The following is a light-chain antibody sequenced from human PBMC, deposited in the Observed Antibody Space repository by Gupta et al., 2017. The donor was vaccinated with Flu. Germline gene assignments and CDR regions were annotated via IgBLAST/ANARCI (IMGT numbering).Light chain of an antibody. V-gene: IGLV1-44*01. Sequence: QSVLTQPPSASGTPGPWFTIACSGSSSNIGSTTVNWYQQLPGTAPNLLMYSNSQRPSGVPDRFSGSKSGTSASLAISGLQSEDEADYYCAAWDDSLNGWVFGGGTKLTVL. J-gene: IGLJ3*02. CDR2: SNS. CDR1: SSNIGSTT. CDR3: AAWDDSLNGWV.